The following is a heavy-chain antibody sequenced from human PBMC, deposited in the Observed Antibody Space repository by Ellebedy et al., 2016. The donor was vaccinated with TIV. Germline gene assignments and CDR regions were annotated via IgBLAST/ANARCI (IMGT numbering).Heavy chain of an antibody. J-gene: IGHJ4*02. CDR2: IYSDGTT. Sequence: GGSLRLSCAASGFTVSSNYMSWVRQAPGKGLEWVSVIYSDGTTYYADSVKGRFTLSRDNSKNTLFLQMNSLRAEDTAVYYCGTPGGYVSGFGQWGQGTLVIVSS. V-gene: IGHV3-53*01. D-gene: IGHD2-15*01. CDR1: GFTVSSNY. CDR3: GTPGGYVSGFGQ.